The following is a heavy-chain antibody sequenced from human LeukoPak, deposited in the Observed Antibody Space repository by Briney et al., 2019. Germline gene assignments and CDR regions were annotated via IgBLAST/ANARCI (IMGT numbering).Heavy chain of an antibody. CDR2: ISAYNGNT. CDR3: AREGTIFGVVITSDYYYYGMDV. Sequence: ASVKVSCKASGYTFTSYGIRWVRQAPGQGLEWMGWISAYNGNTNYAQKLQGRVTMTTDTSTSTAYMELRSLRSDDTAVYYCAREGTIFGVVITSDYYYYGMDVWGQGTTVTVSS. CDR1: GYTFTSYG. V-gene: IGHV1-18*01. J-gene: IGHJ6*02. D-gene: IGHD3-3*01.